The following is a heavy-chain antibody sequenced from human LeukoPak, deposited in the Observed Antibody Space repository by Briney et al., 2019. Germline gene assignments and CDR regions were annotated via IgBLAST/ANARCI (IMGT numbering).Heavy chain of an antibody. J-gene: IGHJ5*02. D-gene: IGHD2-15*01. V-gene: IGHV3-74*01. Sequence: SGGSLRLSCVASGFSLSGYWMYWVRQAPGKGLMYISRNNGDGSTTNYADVVKGRFTMSRDNVKNTLYLQMNSLRAEDTAVYYCARDPRNVGLAPWGQGTLVTVSS. CDR2: NNGDGSTT. CDR1: GFSLSGYW. CDR3: ARDPRNVGLAP.